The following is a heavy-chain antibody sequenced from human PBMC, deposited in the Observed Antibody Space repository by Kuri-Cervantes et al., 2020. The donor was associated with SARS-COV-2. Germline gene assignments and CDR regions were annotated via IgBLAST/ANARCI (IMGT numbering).Heavy chain of an antibody. CDR1: GYFLAESS. Sequence: ASVKVSCKVSGYFLAESSIHWVRQAPGKGLEWMGRFDPDDAETNYAQDFRGRVTMTEDTSTDTAYMELRSLRSEDTAVYYCARGVTMVRGVSLQQQSLGIEGYWGQGTLVTVSS. V-gene: IGHV1-24*01. J-gene: IGHJ4*02. CDR3: ARGVTMVRGVSLQQQSLGIEGY. CDR2: FDPDDAET. D-gene: IGHD3-10*01.